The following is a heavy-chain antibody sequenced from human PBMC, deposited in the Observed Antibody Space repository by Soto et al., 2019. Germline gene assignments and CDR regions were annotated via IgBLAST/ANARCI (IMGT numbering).Heavy chain of an antibody. Sequence: QVQLVQSGAEVKKPGSSVKVSCKASGVTFSSYTISWVRQAPGQGLEWMGRIIPILGIANYAQKFQGRVTNTADKSTGTAYMALSSLRSEDTAVDYWARSNTVAAAGTGWGQGTLVNVSS. CDR1: GVTFSSYT. CDR3: ARSNTVAAAGTG. J-gene: IGHJ4*02. D-gene: IGHD6-13*01. CDR2: IIPILGIA. V-gene: IGHV1-69*02.